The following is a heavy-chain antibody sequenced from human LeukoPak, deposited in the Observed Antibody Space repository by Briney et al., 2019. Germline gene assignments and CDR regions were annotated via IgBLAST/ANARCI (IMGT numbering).Heavy chain of an antibody. D-gene: IGHD3-10*01. CDR3: ARVRDYYGSGSSDSIDY. V-gene: IGHV1-8*01. CDR2: MNPNSGNT. Sequence: GASVKVSCKASGYTFTSYDINWVRQATGQGLEWMGWMNPNSGNTGYAQKFQGRDTMTRNTSISTAYMELSSLRSEDTAVYYCARVRDYYGSGSSDSIDYWGQGTLVTVSS. CDR1: GYTFTSYD. J-gene: IGHJ4*02.